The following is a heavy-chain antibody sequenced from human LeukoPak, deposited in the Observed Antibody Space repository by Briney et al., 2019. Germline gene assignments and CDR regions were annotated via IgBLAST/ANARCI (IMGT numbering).Heavy chain of an antibody. CDR1: GFSFLHYG. D-gene: IGHD2-15*01. CDR3: AKDGYCSGGSCYANFFDR. V-gene: IGHV3-30*18. CDR2: ISSDGSKE. J-gene: IGHJ4*02. Sequence: GGSLRLSWAASGFSFLHYGMHWVRQAPGKGLEWVAFISSDGSKEYYADSVKGRFTISRDNSKNTLYLHADSPRAEDAAVFFCAKDGYCSGGSCYANFFDRWGQGTLVTVSS.